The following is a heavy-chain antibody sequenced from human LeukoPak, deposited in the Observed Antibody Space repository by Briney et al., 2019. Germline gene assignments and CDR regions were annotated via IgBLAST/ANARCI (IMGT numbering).Heavy chain of an antibody. Sequence: ASVKVSCKASGYAFTSYAMNWVRQAPGQGLEWMGWINTNTGNPTYAQGFTGRFVFSLDTSVSTAYLQISSLKAEDTAVYYCARGGSSQPRYYYYYMDVWGKGTTVTVSS. CDR3: ARGGSSQPRYYYYYMDV. J-gene: IGHJ6*03. D-gene: IGHD6-13*01. CDR2: INTNTGNP. V-gene: IGHV7-4-1*02. CDR1: GYAFTSYA.